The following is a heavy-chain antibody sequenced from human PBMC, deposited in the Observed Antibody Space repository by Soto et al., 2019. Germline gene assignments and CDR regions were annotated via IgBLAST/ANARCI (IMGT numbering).Heavy chain of an antibody. D-gene: IGHD1-1*01. V-gene: IGHV3-23*01. CDR3: AREELERQGSGFDY. J-gene: IGHJ4*02. CDR2: ISGSGGNT. Sequence: GGSLRLSCAASGFTFSSYSMNWVRQAPGKGLEWVSSISGSGGNTYSADSVKGRFTISRDNSKNTLYLQMNSLRAEDTAVYYCAREELERQGSGFDYWGQGTLVTVSS. CDR1: GFTFSSYS.